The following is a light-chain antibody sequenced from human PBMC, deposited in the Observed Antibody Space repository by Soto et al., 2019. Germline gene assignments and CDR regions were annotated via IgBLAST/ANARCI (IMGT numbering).Light chain of an antibody. Sequence: EIVLTQSPGTLSLSPGEGAPIYCRASQSVSNNYLAWYQQKPGQAPRLLIYGASNRATGIPDRFSGSGSGTDFTLTISRLEPEEFAGYYCQQYGSSGTFGQGTKVDIK. V-gene: IGKV3-20*01. CDR2: GAS. CDR3: QQYGSSGT. J-gene: IGKJ1*01. CDR1: QSVSNNY.